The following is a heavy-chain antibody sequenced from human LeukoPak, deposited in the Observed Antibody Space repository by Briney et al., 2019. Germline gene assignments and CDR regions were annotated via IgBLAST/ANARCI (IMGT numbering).Heavy chain of an antibody. Sequence: SETLSLTCTVSGASISSGDYYWSWLRQPPGKGLEWIGDVYYSGSTYYNTSLKSRLTISVDTSKNQFSLKLSSVTAADTAVYYCARVADTAMNYFDYWGQGTLVTVSS. CDR2: VYYSGST. V-gene: IGHV4-30-4*08. CDR1: GASISSGDYY. CDR3: ARVADTAMNYFDY. J-gene: IGHJ4*02. D-gene: IGHD5-18*01.